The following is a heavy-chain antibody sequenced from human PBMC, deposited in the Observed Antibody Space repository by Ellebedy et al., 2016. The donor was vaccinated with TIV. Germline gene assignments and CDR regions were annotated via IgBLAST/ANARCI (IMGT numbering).Heavy chain of an antibody. J-gene: IGHJ4*02. Sequence: GESLKISCAASGFTFSSYSMNWVRQAPGQGLECVSSISSSNNYINYADSMKGRFTISRDNAEHSLYLQMNSLRAEDTAVYYCARDRYVLWFGELPTFDYWGQGTLVTVSS. D-gene: IGHD3-10*01. V-gene: IGHV3-21*01. CDR3: ARDRYVLWFGELPTFDY. CDR2: ISSSNNYI. CDR1: GFTFSSYS.